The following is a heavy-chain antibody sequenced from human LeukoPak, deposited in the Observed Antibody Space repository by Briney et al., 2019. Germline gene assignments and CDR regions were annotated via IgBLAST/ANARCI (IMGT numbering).Heavy chain of an antibody. J-gene: IGHJ4*02. CDR2: IYHSGST. D-gene: IGHD6-6*01. V-gene: IGHV4-30-2*01. CDR3: ARAAVEYGSSSDDY. Sequence: SETLSLTCTVSGGSISSGGYYWSWIRQPPGKGLEWIGYIYHSGSTYYNPSLKSRVTISVDRSKDQFSLKLSSVTAADTAVYYCARAAVEYGSSSDDYWGQGTLVTVSS. CDR1: GGSISSGGYY.